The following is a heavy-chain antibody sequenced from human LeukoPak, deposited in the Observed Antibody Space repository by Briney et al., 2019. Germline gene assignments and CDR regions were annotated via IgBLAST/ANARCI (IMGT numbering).Heavy chain of an antibody. J-gene: IGHJ4*02. CDR1: GFVFSNYW. CDR3: AKDQAIFGVVITEFDY. V-gene: IGHV3-74*01. CDR2: IKTDGSTI. D-gene: IGHD3-3*01. Sequence: GGSLRLSCAASGFVFSNYWMHWVRQAPGKGLVWVSRIKTDGSTITYADSVKGRFTISRDNSKNTLYLQMNSLRAEDTAVHYCAKDQAIFGVVITEFDYWGQGTLVTVSP.